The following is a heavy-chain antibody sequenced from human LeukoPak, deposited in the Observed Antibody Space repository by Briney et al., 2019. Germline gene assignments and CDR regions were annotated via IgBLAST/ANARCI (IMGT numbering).Heavy chain of an antibody. J-gene: IGHJ4*02. CDR3: ARGGSDTAMAHDY. CDR2: INRGGSRT. V-gene: IGHV3-74*01. CDR1: GFTFSNHW. Sequence: GGSLRLSCAASGFTFSNHWMHWVRQAPGKGLMWVSRINRGGSRTDYADSVKGRFTISRDDAKNTLYLQLSSLRAEDTAVYFCARGGSDTAMAHDYWGQGTLVTVSS. D-gene: IGHD5-18*01.